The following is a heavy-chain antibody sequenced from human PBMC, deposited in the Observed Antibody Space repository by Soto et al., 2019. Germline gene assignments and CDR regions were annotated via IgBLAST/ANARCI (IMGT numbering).Heavy chain of an antibody. V-gene: IGHV3-30-3*01. CDR2: ISYDGSNK. D-gene: IGHD6-13*01. Sequence: GGSLILSCAASGFTFSSYAMHWVRQAPGKGLEWVAVISYDGSNKYYADSVKGRFTISRDNSKNTLYLQMNSLRAEDTAVYYCARGTYSSPNAAYDYWGQGTLVTVSS. CDR1: GFTFSSYA. J-gene: IGHJ4*02. CDR3: ARGTYSSPNAAYDY.